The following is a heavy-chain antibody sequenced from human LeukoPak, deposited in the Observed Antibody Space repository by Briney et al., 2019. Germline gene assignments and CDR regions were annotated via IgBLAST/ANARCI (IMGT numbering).Heavy chain of an antibody. Sequence: KSGPTLVNPTQTLTLTCTFSGFSLSTSGVGVGWIRQPPGKALEWLALIYWDDDKRYSPSLKSRLTITKDTSKNQVVLTMTNMDPVDIATYYCAHLLYYDFWSGYPNFDYWGQGTLVTVSS. CDR2: IYWDDDK. CDR1: GFSLSTSGVG. CDR3: AHLLYYDFWSGYPNFDY. D-gene: IGHD3-3*01. J-gene: IGHJ4*02. V-gene: IGHV2-5*02.